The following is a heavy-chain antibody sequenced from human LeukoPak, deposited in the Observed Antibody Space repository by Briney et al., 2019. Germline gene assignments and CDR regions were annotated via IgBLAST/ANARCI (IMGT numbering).Heavy chain of an antibody. CDR3: ARGPPLTYDGTGYYFFDS. Sequence: SETLSLTYAVYGGSLSCYWWGSIRQPPGKGLVWIGEINHSGSTNYNPSLKSRVTISVDTSKNQFSPRLSSVTAVHTAVYYCARGPPLTYDGTGYYFFDSWGQGTLVTVSS. CDR1: GGSLSCYW. CDR2: INHSGST. V-gene: IGHV4-34*01. J-gene: IGHJ4*02. D-gene: IGHD3/OR15-3a*01.